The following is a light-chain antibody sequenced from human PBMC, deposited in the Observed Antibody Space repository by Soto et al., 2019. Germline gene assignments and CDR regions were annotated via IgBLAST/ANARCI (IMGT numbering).Light chain of an antibody. CDR1: RSNIGRNF. J-gene: IGLJ3*02. CDR2: RNN. CDR3: AAWDDTLDAQV. V-gene: IGLV1-47*01. Sequence: QAVVTQSPSASGTPGQRVTISCSGRRSNIGRNFAYWYQHVPGTAPRLLIQRNNERPSGVPDRFSGSKSGTSVSLAISGLRSDDEATYYCAAWDDTLDAQVFGGGTKLTVL.